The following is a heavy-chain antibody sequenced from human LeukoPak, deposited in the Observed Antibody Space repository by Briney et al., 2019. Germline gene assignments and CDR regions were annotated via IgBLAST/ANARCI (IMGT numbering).Heavy chain of an antibody. CDR3: ARDSGSGYYLGY. D-gene: IGHD3-3*01. V-gene: IGHV3-21*01. J-gene: IGHJ4*02. CDR1: GLTFSSYS. CDR2: ISSSSSYI. Sequence: PGGSLRLSCAASGLTFSSYSMNWVRQAPGKGLEWVSSISSSSSYIYYADSVKGRFTISRDNAKNSLYLQMNSPRAEDTAVYYCARDSGSGYYLGYWGQGTLVTVSS.